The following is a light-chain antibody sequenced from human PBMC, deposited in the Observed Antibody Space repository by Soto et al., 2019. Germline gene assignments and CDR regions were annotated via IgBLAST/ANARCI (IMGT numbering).Light chain of an antibody. CDR1: SSDVGGYNY. CDR3: AAWDDTLHGPV. CDR2: EVS. Sequence: QSALTQPASVSGSPGQSITISCTGTSSDVGGYNYVSWYQQHPGKAPKLMIYEVSNRPSGVSNRFSGSKSGTSASLAIRGLQSEDEADYYCAAWDDTLHGPVFGGGTKLTVL. V-gene: IGLV2-14*01. J-gene: IGLJ2*01.